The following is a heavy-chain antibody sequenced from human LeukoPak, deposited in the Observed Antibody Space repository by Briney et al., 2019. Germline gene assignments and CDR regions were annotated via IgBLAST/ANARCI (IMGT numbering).Heavy chain of an antibody. V-gene: IGHV1-18*01. Sequence: GASVKVSCKASGYTFTSYGISWVRQAPGQGLEWMGWISAYNGNTNYAQKLQGRVTMTTDTSTSTAYMELRSLRSDDTAVYYCARNPRVGYCSGGSCYSGYYFDYWGQGTLVTVSS. CDR3: ARNPRVGYCSGGSCYSGYYFDY. D-gene: IGHD2-15*01. J-gene: IGHJ4*02. CDR1: GYTFTSYG. CDR2: ISAYNGNT.